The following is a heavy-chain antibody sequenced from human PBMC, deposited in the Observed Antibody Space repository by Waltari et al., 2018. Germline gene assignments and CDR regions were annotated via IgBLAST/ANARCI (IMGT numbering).Heavy chain of an antibody. CDR1: GGSLSSYY. CDR2: IYYSGST. Sequence: QVQLQESGPGLVKPTETLSLTCTVSGGSLSSYYWSWIRQPPGKGLEWIGYIYYSGSTNYNPSLKSRVTISVDTSKNQFSLKLSSVTAADTAVYYCARDGKRVGAYGNWFDPWGQGTLVTVSS. CDR3: ARDGKRVGAYGNWFDP. D-gene: IGHD1-26*01. V-gene: IGHV4-59*01. J-gene: IGHJ5*02.